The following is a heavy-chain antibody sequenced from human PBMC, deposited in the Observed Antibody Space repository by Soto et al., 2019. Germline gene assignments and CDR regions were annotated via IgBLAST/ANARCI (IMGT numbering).Heavy chain of an antibody. CDR1: GFTFTNYW. CDR3: ARYYGVVTL. J-gene: IGHJ4*02. Sequence: GGSLRLSCAASGFTFTNYWMTWVRQPPGKGLEWVANIKQDGSQRFYVDSVKGRFTISRDNAKNSVYLQMNSLRAEDTAVYYCARYYGVVTLWGQGTLVTVSS. V-gene: IGHV3-7*01. CDR2: IKQDGSQR. D-gene: IGHD2-8*01.